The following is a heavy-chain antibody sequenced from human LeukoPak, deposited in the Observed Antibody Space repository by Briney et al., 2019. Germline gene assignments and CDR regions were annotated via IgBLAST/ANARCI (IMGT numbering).Heavy chain of an antibody. CDR3: AKGPIAAAGTEVPA. V-gene: IGHV3-30*02. CDR2: IRYDGSNK. J-gene: IGHJ5*02. CDR1: GFTFSSYG. D-gene: IGHD6-13*01. Sequence: GGSLRLSCAASGFTFSSYGMHWVRQAPGKGLEWVAFIRYDGSNKYYADSVKGRFTISRDNSKNTLYLQMNSLRAEDTAVYYCAKGPIAAAGTEVPAWGQGTLVTVSS.